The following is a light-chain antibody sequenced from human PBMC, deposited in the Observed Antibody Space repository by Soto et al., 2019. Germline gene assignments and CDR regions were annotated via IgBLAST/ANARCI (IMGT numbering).Light chain of an antibody. V-gene: IGLV2-23*01. CDR1: SSDVGSYNL. CDR3: CSFARGRTLL. Sequence: QSALTQPASVSGSPGQSITIFCTGTSSDVGSYNLVSWYQQHPGNAPKHLIYEGSKRPSGVSSRFFGSKSGNTASLTISGHRAEDEADYYCCSFARGRTLLFGGGSKVTVI. J-gene: IGLJ3*02. CDR2: EGS.